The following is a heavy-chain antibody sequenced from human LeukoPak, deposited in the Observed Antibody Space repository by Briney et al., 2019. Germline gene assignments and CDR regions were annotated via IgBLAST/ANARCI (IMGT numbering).Heavy chain of an antibody. CDR1: GFTFSSYA. D-gene: IGHD3-10*01. CDR2: ISGSGGST. CDR3: ARERFTMIRGVMYYNGIDV. V-gene: IGHV3-23*01. Sequence: GGSLRLSCAASGFTFSSYAMSWVRQAPGKGLEWVSAISGSGGSTYYADSVKGRFTISRDNSKNTMYLQMNSLRAEDTAVYHCARERFTMIRGVMYYNGIDVWGQGTTVTVSS. J-gene: IGHJ6*02.